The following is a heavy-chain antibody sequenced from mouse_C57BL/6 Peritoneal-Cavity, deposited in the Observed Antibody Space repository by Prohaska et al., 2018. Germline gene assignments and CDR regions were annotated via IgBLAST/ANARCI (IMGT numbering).Heavy chain of an antibody. CDR2: INTNNGGT. Sequence: TDYYMNWVKQSHGKSRELIGDINTNNGGTSYNQKFKGKATLAVDKSSSTAYMELRSLTSEDSAVYYCALLITTVVAEYYFDYRGQGNTLTVSS. V-gene: IGHV1-26*01. CDR3: ALLITTVVAEYYFDY. CDR1: TDYY. D-gene: IGHD1-1*01. J-gene: IGHJ2*01.